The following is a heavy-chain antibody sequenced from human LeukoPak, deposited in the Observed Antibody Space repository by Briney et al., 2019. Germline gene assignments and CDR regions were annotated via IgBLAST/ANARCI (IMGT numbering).Heavy chain of an antibody. J-gene: IGHJ4*02. Sequence: GESLKISCKGSGYRFSNFWIGWVRQVPGKGLEWMGFIYVGDSETRYSPSFQGQVTLSVDKSINTAYLQWSSLKASDSAIYYCAKWGYRSSDSCYGLDSWGQGTPVIVSS. CDR3: AKWGYRSSDSCYGLDS. V-gene: IGHV5-51*01. CDR1: GYRFSNFW. CDR2: IYVGDSET. D-gene: IGHD2-2*01.